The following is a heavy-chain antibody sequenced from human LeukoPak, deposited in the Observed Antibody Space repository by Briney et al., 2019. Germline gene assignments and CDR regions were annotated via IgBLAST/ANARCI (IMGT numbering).Heavy chain of an antibody. J-gene: IGHJ5*02. CDR3: ARTNILWESSSWYYWFDP. D-gene: IGHD6-13*01. V-gene: IGHV4-59*01. CDR2: IYYSGST. Sequence: SETLSLTCTVSGGSISSYYWSWIRQPPGKGLEWIGYIYYSGSTNYNPSLKSRVTISVDTSKNQFSLKLSSVTAADTAVYYCARTNILWESSSWYYWFDPWGQGTLVTVSS. CDR1: GGSISSYY.